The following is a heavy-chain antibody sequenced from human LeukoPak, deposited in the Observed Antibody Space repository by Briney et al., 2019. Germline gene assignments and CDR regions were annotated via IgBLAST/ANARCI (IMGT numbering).Heavy chain of an antibody. D-gene: IGHD6-13*01. CDR1: GGSISSYY. Sequence: SETLSLTCTVSGGSISSYYWNWIRQPPGKGLEWIGYIYYSGSTNSNPSLKSRVTISVDTSKNQFSLRLTSVTAADTAVYYCARSYSSTWYGDFQHWGQGTLVTVSS. CDR2: IYYSGST. J-gene: IGHJ1*01. CDR3: ARSYSSTWYGDFQH. V-gene: IGHV4-59*01.